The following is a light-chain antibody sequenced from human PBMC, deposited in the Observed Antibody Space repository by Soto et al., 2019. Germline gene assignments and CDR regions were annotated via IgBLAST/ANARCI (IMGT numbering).Light chain of an antibody. CDR1: SSDVGAYNY. V-gene: IGLV2-11*01. J-gene: IGLJ3*02. Sequence: QSALTQPRSVSGSPGQSVTVSCTGTSSDVGAYNYVSWYQQHPGKVPKLMIYDVSRRPSGVPDRFSGSKSGNTASLTISGLQADDEADYYCCSYAGSYTVVFGVGTKLTVL. CDR3: CSYAGSYTVV. CDR2: DVS.